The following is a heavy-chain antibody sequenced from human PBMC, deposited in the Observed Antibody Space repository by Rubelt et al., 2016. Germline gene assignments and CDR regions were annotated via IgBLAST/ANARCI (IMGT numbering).Heavy chain of an antibody. CDR3: ARDRGSSGPFDY. V-gene: IGHV3-23*04. CDR2: ISGSGGST. Sequence: VQLVESGGGVVQPGGSLRLSCAASGFTFSSYAMSWVSQAPGKGPKWVSAISGSGGSTEYADSVKGRVTIARDKSKNTLDLQMNSLRAEDTAVYYCARDRGSSGPFDYWGQGTLVTVSS. CDR1: GFTFSSYA. D-gene: IGHD3-22*01. J-gene: IGHJ4*02.